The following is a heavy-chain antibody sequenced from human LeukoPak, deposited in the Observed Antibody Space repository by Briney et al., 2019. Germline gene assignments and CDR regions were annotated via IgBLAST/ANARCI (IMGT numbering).Heavy chain of an antibody. D-gene: IGHD3-10*01. CDR2: IDQSGST. Sequence: PGGSLRLSCVASGFTFSSYAMSWVRQPPGKGLEWIGEIDQSGSTNYNPSLKSRVTITIDTSKNQFSLKLNSVTAADTAVYYCAINDGSGSYYKSDYWGQGTLVTVSS. J-gene: IGHJ4*02. V-gene: IGHV4-34*08. CDR1: GFTFSSYA. CDR3: AINDGSGSYYKSDY.